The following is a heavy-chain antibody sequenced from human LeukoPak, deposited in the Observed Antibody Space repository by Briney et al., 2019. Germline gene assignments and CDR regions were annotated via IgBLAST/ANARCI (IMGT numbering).Heavy chain of an antibody. V-gene: IGHV4-59*12. CDR1: GGSISSYY. J-gene: IGHJ5*02. Sequence: SETLTLTCTVSGGSISSYYWCWIRQPPGKGLEWIGYIYYSGSTNYNPSLKSRVTISVDTSKNQFSLKLSSVTAADTAVYYCARPGYSYGWNWFDPWGQGTLVTVSS. CDR2: IYYSGST. CDR3: ARPGYSYGWNWFDP. D-gene: IGHD5-18*01.